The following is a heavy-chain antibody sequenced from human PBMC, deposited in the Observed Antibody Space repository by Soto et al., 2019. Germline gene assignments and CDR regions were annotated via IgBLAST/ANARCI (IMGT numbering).Heavy chain of an antibody. V-gene: IGHV2-5*02. D-gene: IGHD6-19*01. CDR3: AHSVAVAGYNWFDP. CDR2: IYWDDDK. J-gene: IGHJ5*02. CDR1: WFSLSNKGVG. Sequence: AAPVTPTQTLTLACSSPWFSLSNKGVGVGWIRQPPGKALEWLALIYWDDDKRYSPSLKSRLTITKDTSKNQVVLTMTNMDPVDTATYYCAHSVAVAGYNWFDPWGQGTLVTVSS.